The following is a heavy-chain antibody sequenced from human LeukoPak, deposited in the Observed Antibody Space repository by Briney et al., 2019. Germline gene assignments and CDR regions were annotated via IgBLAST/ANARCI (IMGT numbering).Heavy chain of an antibody. CDR3: ARVQRWRVPEYFQH. D-gene: IGHD6-19*01. CDR1: GFTFSNYW. Sequence: GGSLRLSCATSGFTFSNYWMSWVRQAPGKGLEWVANINQDGSEKYYVDSVKGRFTISRDNAKNSLYLQMNSLRADDTAGYYFARVQRWRVPEYFQHWARAPWSPSPQ. CDR2: INQDGSEK. J-gene: IGHJ1*01. V-gene: IGHV3-7*03.